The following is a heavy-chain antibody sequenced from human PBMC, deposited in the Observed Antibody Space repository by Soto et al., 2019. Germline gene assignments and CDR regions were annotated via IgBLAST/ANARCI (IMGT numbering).Heavy chain of an antibody. CDR3: ARDMDLAYCGGDCYSPGGYFDY. CDR2: IKQDGSEK. Sequence: GGSLRLSCAASGFTFSSYWMSWVRQAPGKGLEWVANIKQDGSEKYYVDSVKGRFTISRDNAKNSLYLQMNSLRAEDTAVYYCARDMDLAYCGGDCYSPGGYFDYWGQGTLVTVSS. CDR1: GFTFSSYW. J-gene: IGHJ4*02. V-gene: IGHV3-7*03. D-gene: IGHD2-21*02.